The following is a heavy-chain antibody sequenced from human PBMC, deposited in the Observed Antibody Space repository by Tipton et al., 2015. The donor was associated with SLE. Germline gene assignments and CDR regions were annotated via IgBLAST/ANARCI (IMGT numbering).Heavy chain of an antibody. CDR1: GGSISSYY. CDR3: AAYDSSGYYRWFDP. J-gene: IGHJ5*02. CDR2: IYYSGST. V-gene: IGHV4-59*01. D-gene: IGHD3-22*01. Sequence: GLVKPSETLSLTCTVSGGSISSYYWSWIRQPPGKGLEWIGYIYYSGSTNYNPSLKSRVTISVDTSKNQFSLKLSSVTAADTAVYYCAAYDSSGYYRWFDPWGQGTLVTVSS.